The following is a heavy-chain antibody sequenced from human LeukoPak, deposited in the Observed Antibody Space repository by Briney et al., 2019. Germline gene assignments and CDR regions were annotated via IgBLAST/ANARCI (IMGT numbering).Heavy chain of an antibody. CDR2: IWNSGST. CDR3: ARDVSSTFPISLDP. CDR1: GDSISSRTYY. V-gene: IGHV4-31*03. D-gene: IGHD6-6*01. J-gene: IGHJ5*02. Sequence: SETLSLTCSVSGDSISSRTYYWTCIRQHPEKGLEWIGYIWNSGSTNYNPSLKSRVTISVDTSKNQFSLKLTSVTAADTALYYCARDVSSTFPISLDPWGQGILVIVSS.